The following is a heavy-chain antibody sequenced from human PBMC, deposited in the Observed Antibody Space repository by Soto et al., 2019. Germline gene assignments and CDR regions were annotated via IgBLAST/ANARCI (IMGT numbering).Heavy chain of an antibody. CDR2: IDPSDSYT. V-gene: IGHV5-10-1*01. J-gene: IGHJ4*02. CDR3: TRQEVEYSSGWFIAY. Sequence: GESLKISSKGSGYSFTSYWISWVRQRTGKGLEWMGRIDPSDSYTNYSPSFQGHVTISADKSISTAYLQWSSLKASDTAMYYCTRQEVEYSSGWFIAYWGQGTLV. D-gene: IGHD6-19*01. CDR1: GYSFTSYW.